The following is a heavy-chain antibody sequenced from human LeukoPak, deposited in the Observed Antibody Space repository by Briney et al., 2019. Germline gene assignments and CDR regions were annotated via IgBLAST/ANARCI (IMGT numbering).Heavy chain of an antibody. CDR1: GFTFDVYA. J-gene: IGHJ4*02. CDR3: AKGWAYYDSSGYFDY. D-gene: IGHD3-22*01. V-gene: IGHV3-9*01. CDR2: ISWNSGSI. Sequence: PGRSLRLSCAASGFTFDVYAMPWVRQAPGKGLEWVSGISWNSGSIGYADSVKGRFTISRDNAKNSLYLQMNSLRAEDTALYYCAKGWAYYDSSGYFDYWGQGTLVTVSS.